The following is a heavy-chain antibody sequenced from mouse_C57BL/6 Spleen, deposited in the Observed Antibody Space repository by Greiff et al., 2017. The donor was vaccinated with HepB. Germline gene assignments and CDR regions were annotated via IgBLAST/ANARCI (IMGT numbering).Heavy chain of an antibody. D-gene: IGHD2-1*01. Sequence: EVKVVESGGGLVQSGRSLRLSCATSGFTFSDFYMEWVRQAPGKGLEWIAASRNKANDYTTEYSASVKGRFIVSRDTSQSILYLQMNALRAEDTAIYYCARDANGNYGDYAMDYWGQGTSVTVSS. CDR1: GFTFSDFY. CDR3: ARDANGNYGDYAMDY. V-gene: IGHV7-1*01. J-gene: IGHJ4*01. CDR2: SRNKANDYTT.